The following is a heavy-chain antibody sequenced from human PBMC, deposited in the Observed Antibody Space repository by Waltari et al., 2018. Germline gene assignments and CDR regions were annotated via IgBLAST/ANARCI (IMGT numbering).Heavy chain of an antibody. J-gene: IGHJ4*02. V-gene: IGHV1-3*04. CDR1: GYTFTSHT. CDR2: INTGNGDT. D-gene: IGHD3-10*01. CDR3: ARDSRRGGLTYYFDY. Sequence: QVQLVQSGAEVKRPGASVKVSCKASGYTFTSHTMHWVRQAPGQRLEWMGWINTGNGDTRFSQRFQGRVTITRDTPARTAYMELSSLRSEDTALYYCARDSRRGGLTYYFDYWGQGTLVTVSS.